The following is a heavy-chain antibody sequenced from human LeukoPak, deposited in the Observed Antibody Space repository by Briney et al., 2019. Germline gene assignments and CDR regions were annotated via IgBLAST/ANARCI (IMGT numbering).Heavy chain of an antibody. J-gene: IGHJ6*02. CDR3: ARGVGYCSSTSCPYYYYYGMDV. D-gene: IGHD2-2*01. CDR1: GGSISSGGYS. Sequence: SETLSLTCAVSGGSISSGGYSWSWIRQPPGKGLEWIGYIYHSGSTYYNPSLKSRVTISVDRSKNQFSLKLSSVTAADTAVYYCARGVGYCSSTSCPYYYYYGMDVWGQGTTVTVSS. CDR2: IYHSGST. V-gene: IGHV4-30-2*01.